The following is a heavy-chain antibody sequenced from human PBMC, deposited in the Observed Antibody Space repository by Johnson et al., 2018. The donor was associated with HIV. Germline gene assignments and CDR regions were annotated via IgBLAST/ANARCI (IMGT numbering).Heavy chain of an antibody. CDR2: INSDGSST. CDR3: ARGLHTGYCRCGSCYGARAFDI. V-gene: IGHV3-74*01. J-gene: IGHJ3*02. Sequence: EVQLVESGGGLVQPGGSLRLSCAASGFTFSSYWMHWVRQAPGKGLVWVSRINSDGSSTSYADSVKGRFTISRDNAKNTLYLQMNSLRAEDTAVYYCARGLHTGYCRCGSCYGARAFDIWGQGTMVTVSS. D-gene: IGHD2-15*01. CDR1: GFTFSSYW.